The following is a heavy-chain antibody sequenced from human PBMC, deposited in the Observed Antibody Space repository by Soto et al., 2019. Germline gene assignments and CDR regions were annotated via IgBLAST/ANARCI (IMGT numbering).Heavy chain of an antibody. CDR3: ARDIDHTSYPPGFDP. V-gene: IGHV1-69*13. CDR2: IIPIFGTA. D-gene: IGHD3-16*02. CDR1: GGTFSSYA. J-gene: IGHJ5*01. Sequence: GASVKVSCKASGGTFSSYAISWVRQAPGQGLEWMGGIIPIFGTANYAQKFQGRVTITADESTSTAYMELSSLRSEATAVYYCARDIDHTSYPPGFDPWGQGTLVTVSS.